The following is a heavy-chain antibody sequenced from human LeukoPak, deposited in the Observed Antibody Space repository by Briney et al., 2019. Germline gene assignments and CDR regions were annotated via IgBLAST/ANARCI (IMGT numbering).Heavy chain of an antibody. V-gene: IGHV6-1*01. CDR2: TYFRSKWYY. CDR1: GDSVPSSTAA. J-gene: IGHJ4*02. Sequence: SQTLSLTCAISGDSVPSSTAAWNWIRQSPSRGLEWLGRTYFRSKWYYGYAPSQQSRLTINPDTSKNQFSLQLNSVTPEDTAIYYCAINWGVYFDYWSQGTLVTVSA. D-gene: IGHD7-27*01. CDR3: AINWGVYFDY.